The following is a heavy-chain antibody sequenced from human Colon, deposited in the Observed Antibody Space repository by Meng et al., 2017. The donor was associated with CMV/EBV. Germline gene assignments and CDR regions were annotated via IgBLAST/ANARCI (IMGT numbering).Heavy chain of an antibody. Sequence: SETLSLTCTVSGGSISSSSYYWGWIRQPPGKGLEGIGSIYYSGSTYYNPSLKSRVTISVDTSKNQFSLKLSSVTAADTAVYYCARVRITMIVDDWGQGTLVTVSS. CDR2: IYYSGST. D-gene: IGHD3-22*01. V-gene: IGHV4-39*01. J-gene: IGHJ4*02. CDR1: GGSISSSSYY. CDR3: ARVRITMIVDD.